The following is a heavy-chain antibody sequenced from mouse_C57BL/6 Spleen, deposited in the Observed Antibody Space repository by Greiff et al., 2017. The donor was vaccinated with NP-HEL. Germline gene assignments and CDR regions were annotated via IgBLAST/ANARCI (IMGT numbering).Heavy chain of an antibody. CDR2: FHPYNDDT. CDR3: ERRIYYYGSSYGWYAMDY. Sequence: QVQLQQSGAELVKPGASVKMSCKASGYTFTTYPIEWMKQNHGKSLEWIGNFHPYNDDTKYNEKFKGKATLTVEKASSTVYLELSRLTSDDSAVYYGERRIYYYGSSYGWYAMDYWGQGTSVTVSS. CDR1: GYTFTTYP. D-gene: IGHD1-1*01. J-gene: IGHJ4*01. V-gene: IGHV1-47*01.